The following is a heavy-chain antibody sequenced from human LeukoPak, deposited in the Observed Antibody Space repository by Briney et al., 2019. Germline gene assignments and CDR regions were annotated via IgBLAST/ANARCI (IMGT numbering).Heavy chain of an antibody. Sequence: SETLSLTCTVSGGSVSSGSYYWSWIRQPPGKGLGWIGYIYYSGSTNYNPSLKSRVTISVDTSKNQFSLKLSSVTAADTAVYYCARVYDFWSGYYFDYWGQGTLVTVSS. D-gene: IGHD3-3*01. CDR2: IYYSGST. J-gene: IGHJ4*02. V-gene: IGHV4-61*01. CDR3: ARVYDFWSGYYFDY. CDR1: GGSVSSGSYY.